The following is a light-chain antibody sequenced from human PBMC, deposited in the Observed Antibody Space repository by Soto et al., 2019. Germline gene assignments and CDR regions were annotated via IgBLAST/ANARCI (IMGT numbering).Light chain of an antibody. V-gene: IGKV1-5*03. J-gene: IGKJ1*01. CDR2: KAS. CDR1: QSVSTW. CDR3: QHYNSNMT. Sequence: DIQMTQSPSALSASVGDRVTITCRASQSVSTWLAWYQLRPGKAPKLLIYKASSLESGVPSRFSGSGSGTEFTLTISSLQPDDFATYYCQHYNSNMTFGQGTKVEIK.